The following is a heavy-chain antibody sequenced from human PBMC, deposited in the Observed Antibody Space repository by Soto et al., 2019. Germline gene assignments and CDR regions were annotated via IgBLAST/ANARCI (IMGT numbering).Heavy chain of an antibody. CDR3: ARGTPSPLIVRSSRGPWFDP. Sequence: LGESLKISCTGSGYSFTGYWIGWVRQMLGKGLEWMGITYPGDSDTRYSPSFQGRVTISADKSINTAYLQWSSLKASDTAVYFCARGTPSPLIVRSSRGPWFDPWGQGTLVTVSS. J-gene: IGHJ5*02. V-gene: IGHV5-51*01. CDR1: GYSFTGYW. D-gene: IGHD2-15*01. CDR2: TYPGDSDT.